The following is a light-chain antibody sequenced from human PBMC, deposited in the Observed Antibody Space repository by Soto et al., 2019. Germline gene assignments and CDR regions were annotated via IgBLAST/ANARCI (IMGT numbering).Light chain of an antibody. J-gene: IGKJ1*01. CDR2: GAS. V-gene: IGKV3-15*01. Sequence: EIVMTQSPATLSVSPGERATLSCRASQSVTSNLAWYQQKPGQAPRLLIYGASTRATGIPGRFSGSGSGTEFTLTISSLQPEDFAIYYCQQYNNWPRTFGQGTKVEIK. CDR1: QSVTSN. CDR3: QQYNNWPRT.